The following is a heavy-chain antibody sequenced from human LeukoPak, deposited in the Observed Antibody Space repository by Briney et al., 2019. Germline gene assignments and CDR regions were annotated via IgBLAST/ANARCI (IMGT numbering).Heavy chain of an antibody. V-gene: IGHV1-18*01. CDR3: ARDTPFENIVVVVAAPEYFDY. J-gene: IGHJ4*02. CDR2: ISAYNGDT. D-gene: IGHD2-15*01. Sequence: ASVKVSCKASGYTLTSYGISWVRQAPGQGLEWMGWISAYNGDTNYAQKLQGRVTMTTDTSTSTAYMELRSLRSDDTAVYYCARDTPFENIVVVVAAPEYFDYWGQGTLVTVSS. CDR1: GYTLTSYG.